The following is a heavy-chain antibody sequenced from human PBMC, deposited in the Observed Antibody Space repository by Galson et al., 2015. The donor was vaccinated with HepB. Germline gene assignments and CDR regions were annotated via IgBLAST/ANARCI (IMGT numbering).Heavy chain of an antibody. D-gene: IGHD1-26*01. CDR1: GFTFSSYS. CDR2: ISSTGNSI. J-gene: IGHJ4*02. CDR3: ARGHLVGAWGDY. Sequence: SLRLSCAASGFTFSSYSMNWVRQAPGKGLEWVSYISSTGNSIYYADSVRGRFTISRDNAKNSLYLQMNSLRDEDTAVYHCARGHLVGAWGDYWGQGTLVTVSS. V-gene: IGHV3-48*02.